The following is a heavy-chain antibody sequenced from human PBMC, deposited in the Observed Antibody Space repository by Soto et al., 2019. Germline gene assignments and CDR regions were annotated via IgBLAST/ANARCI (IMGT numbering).Heavy chain of an antibody. J-gene: IGHJ6*02. D-gene: IGHD3-3*02. Sequence: QLQLRESGPGLVKPSETLSLTCTVSGDSISRSNRYYWGWIRQPPGKRLEWIGSVYYSGSTYYNPSLKSRVAISVDTSRDQFSLKLSSVTAADTAVYYCARQTFVGGSYAMDVWGQGTTVTVSS. CDR2: VYYSGST. V-gene: IGHV4-39*01. CDR1: GDSISRSNRYY. CDR3: ARQTFVGGSYAMDV.